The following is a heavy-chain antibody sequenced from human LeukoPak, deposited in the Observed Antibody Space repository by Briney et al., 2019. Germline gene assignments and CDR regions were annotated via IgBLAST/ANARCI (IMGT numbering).Heavy chain of an antibody. J-gene: IGHJ4*02. V-gene: IGHV3-23*01. D-gene: IGHD1-1*01. CDR1: GFTFSNYA. CDR2: ISGSGVST. Sequence: GGSLRLSCAASGFTFSNYAMTWVRQAPGKGLEWVSTISGSGVSTFYADSVKGRFTISRDNSKNTLYLQMNSLRAEDTAVYYCARTPSYYFDYWGQGTLVTVSS. CDR3: ARTPSYYFDY.